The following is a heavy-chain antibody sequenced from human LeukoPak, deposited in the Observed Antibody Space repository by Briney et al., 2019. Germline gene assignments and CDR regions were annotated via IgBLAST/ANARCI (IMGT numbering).Heavy chain of an antibody. V-gene: IGHV3-23*01. CDR1: GFIFHTYA. J-gene: IGHJ4*02. CDR3: ARRTGALCTKSICRFES. Sequence: GGSLKLSCAASGFIFHTYAMSWVRQPPGKGLEWVSTITASGNYTAYADSVQGRFTISRDSSKNTVYLQMNSLRAEDTAVYYCARRTGALCTKSICRFESWGQGTLVAVSS. D-gene: IGHD2-8*01. CDR2: ITASGNYT.